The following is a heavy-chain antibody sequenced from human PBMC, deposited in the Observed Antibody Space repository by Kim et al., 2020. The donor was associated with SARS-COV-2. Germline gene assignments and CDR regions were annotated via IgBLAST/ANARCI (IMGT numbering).Heavy chain of an antibody. J-gene: IGHJ6*02. V-gene: IGHV5-51*01. Sequence: YSPSFQGQVTISADKSISTAYLQWSSLKASDTDMYYCARGGPYYYYGMDVWGQGTTVTVSS. CDR3: ARGGPYYYYGMDV. D-gene: IGHD3-16*01.